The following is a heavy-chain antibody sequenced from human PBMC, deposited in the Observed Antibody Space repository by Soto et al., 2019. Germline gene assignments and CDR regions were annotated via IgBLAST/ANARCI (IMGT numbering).Heavy chain of an antibody. Sequence: PSETLSLTCTVYGGSISSYSWSWIRQPPGKGLEWIGYIYYSGSTNHNPSHKSRVTISVDTSKNQFSLKLSSVTAADTAVYYCARAIVVPAAMPLYYFDYWGQGTLVTVSS. CDR1: GGSISSYS. V-gene: IGHV4-59*12. J-gene: IGHJ4*02. CDR2: IYYSGST. D-gene: IGHD2-2*01. CDR3: ARAIVVPAAMPLYYFDY.